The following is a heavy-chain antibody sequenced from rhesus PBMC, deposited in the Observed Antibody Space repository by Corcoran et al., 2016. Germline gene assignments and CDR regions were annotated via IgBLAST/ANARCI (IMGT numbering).Heavy chain of an antibody. CDR3: ARQGIFDY. J-gene: IGHJ4*01. CDR1: GGSFSSYC. CDR2: INGNSGST. V-gene: IGHV4-80*01. D-gene: IGHD5-42*01. Sequence: QVQLQESGPGLVKPSETLSLTCAVSGGSFSSYCWSWIRQPPGKGLEGIREINGNSGSTNYNPSIKSRVTIAQDASKNQFSMKLSSVAAADTAVYYCARQGIFDYWGQGVLVTVSS.